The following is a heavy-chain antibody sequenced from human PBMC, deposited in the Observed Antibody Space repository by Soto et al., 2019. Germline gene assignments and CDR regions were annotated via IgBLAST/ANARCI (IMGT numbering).Heavy chain of an antibody. D-gene: IGHD2-8*01. CDR3: ARDWSYCTNGVCYYYFDY. CDR1: GGTFSSYA. V-gene: IGHV1-69*13. J-gene: IGHJ4*02. CDR2: IIPIFGTA. Sequence: SVKVSCKASGGTFSSYAISWVRQVPGQGLEWMGGIIPIFGTANYAQKFQGRVTITADESTSTAYMELSSLRSEDTAVYYCARDWSYCTNGVCYYYFDYWGQGTLVTVSS.